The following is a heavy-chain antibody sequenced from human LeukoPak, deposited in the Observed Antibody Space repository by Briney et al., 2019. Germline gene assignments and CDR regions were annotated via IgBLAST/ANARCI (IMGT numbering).Heavy chain of an antibody. D-gene: IGHD6-13*01. J-gene: IGHJ4*02. CDR1: GGTFSSYA. CDR2: IIPILDIA. CDR3: ARDPAATAGVAAAGSYYFDY. Sequence: GSAVKVFCKASGGTFSSYAISWVRQPPGQGLEWMGRIIPILDIANYAQKFQGRVTITAAKSTSTAYMELSSLRSEDTAVYYCARDPAATAGVAAAGSYYFDYWGQGPLVTVSS. V-gene: IGHV1-69*04.